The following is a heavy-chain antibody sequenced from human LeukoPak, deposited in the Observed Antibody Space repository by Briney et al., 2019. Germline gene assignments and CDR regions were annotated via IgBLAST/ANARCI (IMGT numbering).Heavy chain of an antibody. V-gene: IGHV4-59*01. CDR2: VDHTGST. CDR1: DDSITMYY. CDR3: ARGRVSSSTWYSTYYYFFYMDF. J-gene: IGHJ6*03. Sequence: SETLSLTCTVSDDSITMYYWTWIRQPPGKELEWIGYVDHTGSTKFNPSLNGRVSISRDTSTNFFSLRLRSVTAADTAVYFCARGRVSSSTWYSTYYYFFYMDFWGKGTTVTVSS. D-gene: IGHD4-11*01.